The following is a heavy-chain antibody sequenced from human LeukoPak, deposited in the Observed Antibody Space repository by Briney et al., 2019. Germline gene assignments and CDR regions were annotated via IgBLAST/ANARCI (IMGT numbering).Heavy chain of an antibody. CDR2: IYYSGST. Sequence: SETLSLTCTVSGGSISSYYWSWIRQPPGKGLEWIGYIYYSGSTNYNPSLKSRVTISVDTSKNQFSLKLSSVTAADTAVYYCARQTSGSGSYYRLLGWFDPWGQGTLVTVSS. CDR3: ARQTSGSGSYYRLLGWFDP. CDR1: GGSISSYY. D-gene: IGHD3-10*01. J-gene: IGHJ5*02. V-gene: IGHV4-59*08.